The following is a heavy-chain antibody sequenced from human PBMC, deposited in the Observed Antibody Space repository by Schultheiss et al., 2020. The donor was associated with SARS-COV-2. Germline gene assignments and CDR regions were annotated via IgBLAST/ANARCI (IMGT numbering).Heavy chain of an antibody. CDR3: ARNAGRRYPFDY. Sequence: GGSLRLSCAASGFTFSSYSMNWVRQAPGKGLEWVSSISSSSSYIYYADSVKGRFTISRDNAKNSLYLQMNSLRAEDTAVYYCARNAGRRYPFDYWGQGTLVTVSS. CDR1: GFTFSSYS. J-gene: IGHJ4*02. D-gene: IGHD1-1*01. V-gene: IGHV3-21*01. CDR2: ISSSSSYI.